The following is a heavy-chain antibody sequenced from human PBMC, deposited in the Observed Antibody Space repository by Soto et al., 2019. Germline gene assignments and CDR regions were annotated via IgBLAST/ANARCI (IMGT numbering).Heavy chain of an antibody. V-gene: IGHV1-3*05. CDR2: INPANGNT. D-gene: IGHD3-16*02. Sequence: QVQLAQSGAEERKPGASVKVSGEATGYTFTAYAMHWVRQAPGQRLEWMGWINPANGNTKYSQKFQGRLTITSDTSAKTVYMELSSLKSEDTAMYYCTRSAISPYGGLIGPFDYWGQGNLVTVSS. CDR1: GYTFTAYA. J-gene: IGHJ4*02. CDR3: TRSAISPYGGLIGPFDY.